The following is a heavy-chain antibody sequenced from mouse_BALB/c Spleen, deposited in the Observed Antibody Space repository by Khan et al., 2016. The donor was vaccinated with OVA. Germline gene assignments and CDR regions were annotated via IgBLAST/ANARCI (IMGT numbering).Heavy chain of an antibody. J-gene: IGHJ3*01. Sequence: QVQLKQSGAELVRPGTSVKVSCKASGYAFNNYMIDWVKQRPGQGLEWIGVINPGSGDTKDNEKIKGKATLTADKSSNTAYMQLSSLTSDDSAVYFCARGGYGSLAYWGQGTLVTVSA. V-gene: IGHV1-54*01. CDR1: GYAFNNYM. CDR3: ARGGYGSLAY. D-gene: IGHD1-1*02. CDR2: INPGSGDT.